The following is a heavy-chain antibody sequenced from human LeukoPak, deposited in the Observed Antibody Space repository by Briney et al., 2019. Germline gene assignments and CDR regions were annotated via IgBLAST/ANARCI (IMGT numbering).Heavy chain of an antibody. CDR2: INHSGST. Sequence: SETLSLTCAVYGGSFSGYYWSWIRQPPGKGLEWIGEINHSGSTYYNPSLKSRVTISVDRSKNQFSLKLSSVTAADTAVYFCARGGGIAVSGEWGQGTLVTVSS. J-gene: IGHJ4*02. CDR3: ARGGGIAVSGE. D-gene: IGHD6-19*01. V-gene: IGHV4-34*01. CDR1: GGSFSGYY.